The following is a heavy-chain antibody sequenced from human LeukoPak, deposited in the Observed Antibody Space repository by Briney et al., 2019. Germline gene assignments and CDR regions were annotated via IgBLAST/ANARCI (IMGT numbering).Heavy chain of an antibody. Sequence: PSETLSLTCTVSGGSISSYYWSWIRQPPGKGLEWIGYIYYSGSTNYNPSLKSRVTISVDTSKNQFSLKLSSVTAADTAAYYCARGHIAVAGFDYWGQGTLVTVSS. J-gene: IGHJ4*02. CDR3: ARGHIAVAGFDY. CDR1: GGSISSYY. CDR2: IYYSGST. D-gene: IGHD6-19*01. V-gene: IGHV4-59*01.